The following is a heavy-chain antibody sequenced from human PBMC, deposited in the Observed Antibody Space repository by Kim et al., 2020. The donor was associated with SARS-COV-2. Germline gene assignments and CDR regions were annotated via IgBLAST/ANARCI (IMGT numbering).Heavy chain of an antibody. V-gene: IGHV1-3*01. CDR1: GYTFTSYA. Sequence: ASVKVSCKASGYTFTSYAMHWVRQAPGQRLEWMGWINAGNGNTKYSQKFQGRVTITRDTSASTAYMELSSLRSEDTAVYYCARTMNGGFPYDYVWGSWAPDYWGQGTLVTVSS. CDR2: INAGNGNT. D-gene: IGHD3-16*01. CDR3: ARTMNGGFPYDYVWGSWAPDY. J-gene: IGHJ4*02.